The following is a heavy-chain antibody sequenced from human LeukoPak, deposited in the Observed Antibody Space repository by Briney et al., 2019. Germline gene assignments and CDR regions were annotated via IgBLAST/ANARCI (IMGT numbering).Heavy chain of an antibody. J-gene: IGHJ4*02. Sequence: AGGSPRLSCAGSGFIFSSYWMSWVRQAPGKGLEWVANIKRDGNEKYYGDSVKGRFTISRDNAKNLLYLQMNSLRAEDTAVYYCARRAGGYSHPYDYWGQGTLVTVSS. CDR1: GFIFSSYW. CDR3: ARRAGGYSHPYDY. D-gene: IGHD4-23*01. CDR2: IKRDGNEK. V-gene: IGHV3-7*03.